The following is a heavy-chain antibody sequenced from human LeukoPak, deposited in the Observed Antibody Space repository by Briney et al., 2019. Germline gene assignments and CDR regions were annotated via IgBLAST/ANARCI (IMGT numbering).Heavy chain of an antibody. V-gene: IGHV1-18*01. CDR3: AREDTDYYGNWFDP. D-gene: IGHD3-16*01. CDR2: ISAYNANT. Sequence: ASVKVSCKASGYTFTSYGITWVRQAPGQGLEWMGWISAYNANTNYARNLQGRVTMTTDTSTSTAYMELRGLRSDDTAVYYCAREDTDYYGNWFDPWGQGTLVTVSS. CDR1: GYTFTSYG. J-gene: IGHJ5*02.